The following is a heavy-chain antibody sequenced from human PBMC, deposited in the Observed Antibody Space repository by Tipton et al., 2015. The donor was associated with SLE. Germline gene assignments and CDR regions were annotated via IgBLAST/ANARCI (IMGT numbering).Heavy chain of an antibody. CDR1: GDSSSFATYY. CDR2: TDYTGTT. Sequence: TLSLTCSFSGDSSSFATYYWAWIRQPPGKDLEWIGSTDYTGTTYDNPSLKSRVTMSLDTSRNHFSLKLISVTAADTAVYYCAREFLNPVTTVHYYFDLWGRGTLVTVSS. CDR3: AREFLNPVTTVHYYFDL. D-gene: IGHD4-11*01. V-gene: IGHV4-39*07. J-gene: IGHJ2*01.